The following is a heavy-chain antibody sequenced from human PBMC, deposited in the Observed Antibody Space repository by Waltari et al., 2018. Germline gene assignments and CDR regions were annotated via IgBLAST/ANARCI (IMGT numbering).Heavy chain of an antibody. J-gene: IGHJ4*02. CDR3: ARRFCSGGDCYWIFDF. Sequence: EVQLVESGGGLVKPGGSLRLSCVASGVNFDYSSLNWVRQAPGKGLGWFSSISSSSAYIYDADSVKGRFTVSRDNARNSLYLQMNSLRAEDSGLYYCARRFCSGGDCYWIFDFWGQGTLVTVSS. CDR1: GVNFDYSS. V-gene: IGHV3-21*01. D-gene: IGHD2-21*02. CDR2: ISSSSAYI.